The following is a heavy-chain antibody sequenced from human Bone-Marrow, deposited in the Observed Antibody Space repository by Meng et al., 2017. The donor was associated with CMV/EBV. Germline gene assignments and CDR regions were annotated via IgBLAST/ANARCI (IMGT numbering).Heavy chain of an antibody. D-gene: IGHD6-6*01. V-gene: IGHV4-34*01. CDR3: ARGGKYAARDY. CDR2: INHSGST. J-gene: IGHJ4*01. Sequence: GSLRLSCAVYGGSFSGYYWSWIRQPPGKGLEWIGEINHSGSTNYNPSLKSRVTISVDTSKNQFSLKLSSVTAADTAVYYCARGGKYAARDYWGHGTLVTGSS. CDR1: GGSFSGYY.